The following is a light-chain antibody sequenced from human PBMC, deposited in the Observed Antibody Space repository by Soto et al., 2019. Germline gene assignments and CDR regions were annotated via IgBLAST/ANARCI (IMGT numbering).Light chain of an antibody. CDR1: QSIGNA. Sequence: CRVSQSIGNALGWYQQKPGKPPKLLIYDASNLQSGVPPRFFGSGTGRDSTYASSRGHSYDSATPYCQQHCSAPGTFGQGTKVDIK. J-gene: IGKJ1*01. CDR3: QQHCSAPGT. CDR2: DAS. V-gene: IGKV1-6*01.